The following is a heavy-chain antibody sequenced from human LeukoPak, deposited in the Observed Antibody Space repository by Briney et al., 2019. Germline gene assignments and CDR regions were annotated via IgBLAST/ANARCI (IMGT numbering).Heavy chain of an antibody. Sequence: SETLSLTCTVSGGSISSGSYYWSWIRQPAGKGLEWIGRIYTSGSTNYNPSLKSRVTISVDMSKNQFSLKLSSVTAADTAVYYCANLYYYDSSGHNMDVWGKGTTVTVSS. V-gene: IGHV4-61*02. CDR3: ANLYYYDSSGHNMDV. J-gene: IGHJ6*04. CDR2: IYTSGST. CDR1: GGSISSGSYY. D-gene: IGHD3-22*01.